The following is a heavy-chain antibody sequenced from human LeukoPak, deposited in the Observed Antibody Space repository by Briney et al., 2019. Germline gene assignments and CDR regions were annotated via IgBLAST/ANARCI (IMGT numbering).Heavy chain of an antibody. J-gene: IGHJ6*03. CDR2: IHGGGST. D-gene: IGHD3-3*01. V-gene: IGHV4-59*08. CDR1: GGSISSYY. CDR3: ASHYDFLSGLTSNYYYYYMDV. Sequence: SETLSLTCTVSGGSISSYYWSWIRQPPGKGLEWIGTIHGGGSTNYNPSLKSRVTISVDTSKNQFSLKLSSVTAADTAVYYCASHYDFLSGLTSNYYYYYMDVWGKGTTVTVSS.